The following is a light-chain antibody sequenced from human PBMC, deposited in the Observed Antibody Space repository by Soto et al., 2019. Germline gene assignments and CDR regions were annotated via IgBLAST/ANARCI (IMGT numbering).Light chain of an antibody. V-gene: IGLV2-14*01. CDR2: GVS. CDR1: NSDIGRFNY. J-gene: IGLJ1*01. CDR3: SSYTSSSTNV. Sequence: QSVLTQPATVSGSPGQSITISCTGTNSDIGRFNYVSWYQHRPGRAPRLLIYGVSDRPSGVSARFSGSKSGNTASLTISGLQAEDEADYYCSSYTSSSTNVFGTGTKVTVL.